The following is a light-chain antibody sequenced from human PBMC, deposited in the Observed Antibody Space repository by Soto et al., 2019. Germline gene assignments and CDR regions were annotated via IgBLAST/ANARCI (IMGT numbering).Light chain of an antibody. CDR2: LEGSGSY. V-gene: IGLV4-60*02. CDR1: SGHSSYI. J-gene: IGLJ3*02. CDR3: ETWDGNTRV. Sequence: QSVLTQSSSASASLGSSVKLTCTLSSGHSSYIIAWHQQQPGKAPRYLMKLEGSGSYNKGSGVPDRFSGSSSGADRYLTISTPQFEDEADYYCETWDGNTRVFGGGTKLTVL.